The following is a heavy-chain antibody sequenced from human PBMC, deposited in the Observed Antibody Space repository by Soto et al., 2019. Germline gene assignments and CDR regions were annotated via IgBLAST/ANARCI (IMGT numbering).Heavy chain of an antibody. D-gene: IGHD3-22*01. Sequence: SVKVSCKASGFTFTSSTVQWVRQARGQRLEWVGWIVVGSGSTNYAQKFQERVTITRDMSTSTAYMELSSLRAEDTAIYYCAKEVDNYYDSSGYQPGVHFDSWGQGTLVTVSS. CDR1: GFTFTSST. CDR3: AKEVDNYYDSSGYQPGVHFDS. CDR2: IVVGSGST. V-gene: IGHV1-58*01. J-gene: IGHJ4*02.